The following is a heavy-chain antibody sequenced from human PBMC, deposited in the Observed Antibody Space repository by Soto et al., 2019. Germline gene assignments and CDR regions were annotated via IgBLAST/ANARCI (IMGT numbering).Heavy chain of an antibody. Sequence: GGSLRLSCTASGFTFGDYAMSWFRQAPGKGLEWVGFIRSKAYGGTTEYAASVKGGFTISRDDSKSIAYLQMNSLKTEDTAVYYCTRVATIPEGYYYGMDVWGQGTTVTVSS. CDR2: IRSKAYGGTT. CDR1: GFTFGDYA. CDR3: TRVATIPEGYYYGMDV. J-gene: IGHJ6*02. V-gene: IGHV3-49*03. D-gene: IGHD5-12*01.